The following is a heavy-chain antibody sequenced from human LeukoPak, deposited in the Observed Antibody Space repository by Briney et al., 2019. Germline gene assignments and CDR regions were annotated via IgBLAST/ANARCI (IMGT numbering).Heavy chain of an antibody. CDR2: IYPGDSDT. CDR1: GYSFTSYW. Sequence: GESLKISCEGSGYSFTSYWISWVRQMPGKSLECMGIIYPGDSDTRYSPSFQGQVTISADKSISTAYLQWSSLKASDTAMYYCARGVHYYDSSGYSLDYWGQGTLVTVSS. D-gene: IGHD3-22*01. CDR3: ARGVHYYDSSGYSLDY. J-gene: IGHJ4*02. V-gene: IGHV5-51*01.